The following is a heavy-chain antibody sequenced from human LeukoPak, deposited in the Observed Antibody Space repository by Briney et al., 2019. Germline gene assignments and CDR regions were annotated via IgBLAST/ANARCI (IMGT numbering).Heavy chain of an antibody. D-gene: IGHD3-9*01. CDR2: ISADGGST. Sequence: PGGSLRLSCAVSGFTFSSYAMKWVRQAPGKGLGWVSAISADGGSTHYTISVKGRLIISRDTPKNTLYLQMNSLRAEDTAVYYCAKCILTGYYKGYMDVWGKGTTVTISS. J-gene: IGHJ6*03. CDR1: GFTFSSYA. V-gene: IGHV3-23*01. CDR3: AKCILTGYYKGYMDV.